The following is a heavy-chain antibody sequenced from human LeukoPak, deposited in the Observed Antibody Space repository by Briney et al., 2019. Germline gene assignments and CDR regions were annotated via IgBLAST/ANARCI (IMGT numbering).Heavy chain of an antibody. D-gene: IGHD3-22*01. CDR2: INPNSGGT. Sequence: GASVKVSCKASGYTFTGYYMHWVRQAPGQGLEWMGWINPNSGGTNYAQKFQGRVTMTRDTSFSTAYMELSRLRSDDTAVYYCASDYYDSSGYYRRAYWGQGTLVTVSS. CDR1: GYTFTGYY. J-gene: IGHJ4*02. CDR3: ASDYYDSSGYYRRAY. V-gene: IGHV1-2*02.